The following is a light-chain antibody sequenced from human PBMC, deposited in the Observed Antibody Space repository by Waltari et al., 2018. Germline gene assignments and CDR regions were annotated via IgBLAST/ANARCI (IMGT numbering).Light chain of an antibody. CDR3: QQYLNRLT. Sequence: IVMTQSPATLSVSPGERATLSCRVSQSVSSNLAWYQQKPGQAPRLLIYRASTRAIGIPARFSGSGSGTEFTLTISSLQSEDFAVYFCQQYLNRLTFGGGTKVEIK. J-gene: IGKJ4*01. V-gene: IGKV3-15*01. CDR2: RAS. CDR1: QSVSSN.